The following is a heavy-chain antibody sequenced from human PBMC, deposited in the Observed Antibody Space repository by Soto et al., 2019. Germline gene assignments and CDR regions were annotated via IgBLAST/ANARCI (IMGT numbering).Heavy chain of an antibody. CDR1: GGSISSGGYY. D-gene: IGHD3-10*01. CDR3: ARLGPLDYYGWGAGD. Sequence: SETLSLTCTVSGGSISSGGYYWSWIRQHPGKGLERIGYIYYSGSTYYNPSLKSRVTISVDTSKNQFSLKLSSVTAADTAVYYCARLGPLDYYGWGAGDWGQGTLVTVSS. J-gene: IGHJ4*02. V-gene: IGHV4-31*03. CDR2: IYYSGST.